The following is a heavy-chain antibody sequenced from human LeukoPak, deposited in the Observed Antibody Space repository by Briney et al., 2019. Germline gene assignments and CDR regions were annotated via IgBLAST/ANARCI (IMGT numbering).Heavy chain of an antibody. J-gene: IGHJ4*02. V-gene: IGHV3-48*02. CDR1: GFTFSDYS. CDR2: ISSGSSTX. Sequence: GGSLRLSCAASGFTFSDYSMSWVRQAPGXGLEWVSYISSGSSTXYXADSVKGRFTISRDNAKNSLYLQMNSLRDEDTAVYFCARDLPPFDYWGQGTLVTVSS. CDR3: ARDLPPFDY.